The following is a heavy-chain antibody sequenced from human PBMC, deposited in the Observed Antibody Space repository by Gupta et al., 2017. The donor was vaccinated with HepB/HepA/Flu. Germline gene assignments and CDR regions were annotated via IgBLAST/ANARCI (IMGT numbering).Heavy chain of an antibody. CDR2: ISWNGGGA. CDR3: VRDMSTGWSSLDY. V-gene: IGHV3-43*01. CDR1: GFTFDDHS. Sequence: TASGFTFDDHSMHWVRQAPGKGLEWVSLISWNGGGAYYADSVKGRFTISRDNSYTSLYLQMNSLKTEGTALYYCVRDMSTGWSSLDYWGQVTPVTVSS. D-gene: IGHD6-19*01. J-gene: IGHJ4*02.